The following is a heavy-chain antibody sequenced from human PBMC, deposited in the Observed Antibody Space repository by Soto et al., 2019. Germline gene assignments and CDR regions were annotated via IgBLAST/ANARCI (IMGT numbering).Heavy chain of an antibody. D-gene: IGHD3-3*01. J-gene: IGHJ4*02. CDR2: SSNSGTYT. Sequence: QVQLVESGGGLVKPGESLRLSCAGSGFTFSDYYMSWIRQAPGKGLEWLSYSSNSGTYTRYADSVKGRFSISRDNAKNSFYLQINSLRGEDAAIYSCAGSGDNYNFLDYWGQGPPVTVSS. V-gene: IGHV3-11*06. CDR1: GFTFSDYY. CDR3: AGSGDNYNFLDY.